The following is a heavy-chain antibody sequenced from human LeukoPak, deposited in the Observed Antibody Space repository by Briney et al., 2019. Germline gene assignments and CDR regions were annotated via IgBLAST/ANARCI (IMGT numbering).Heavy chain of an antibody. J-gene: IGHJ5*02. D-gene: IGHD3-3*01. CDR3: ARGGAMGYDFWSDYSGSRDFYWFDP. Sequence: PGGSLRLSCAASSFTFSSYGMHWVRQAPGKGLEWVAVISYDGSNKFYADSVKGRFTISRDNSKNTLSLQMNSLRAEDTAVFYCARGGAMGYDFWSDYSGSRDFYWFDPWGQGTLVTVSS. CDR2: ISYDGSNK. V-gene: IGHV3-30*03. CDR1: SFTFSSYG.